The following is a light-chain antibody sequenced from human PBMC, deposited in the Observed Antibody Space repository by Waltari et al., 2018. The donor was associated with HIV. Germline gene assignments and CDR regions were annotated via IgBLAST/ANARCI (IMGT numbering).Light chain of an antibody. Sequence: TISCTGTSSDVGGYNYVSWYQQHPGKAPKLMIYEVSKRPSGVPDRFFGSKSGNTASLTVSGLQAEDEADYYCSSYAGSFWVFGGGTKLTVL. CDR2: EVS. CDR3: SSYAGSFWV. CDR1: SSDVGGYNY. V-gene: IGLV2-8*03. J-gene: IGLJ3*02.